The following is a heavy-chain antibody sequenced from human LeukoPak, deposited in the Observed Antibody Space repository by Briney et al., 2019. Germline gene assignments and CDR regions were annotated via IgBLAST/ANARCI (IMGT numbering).Heavy chain of an antibody. CDR3: ARHASGWFSGYYFDY. J-gene: IGHJ4*02. CDR2: IYYSGST. V-gene: IGHV4-59*08. Sequence: SSETLSLTCTVSGGSISSYYWSWIRQPPGKGLEWIGYIYYSGSTNYNPSLKGRVTMSVDTSKSQFSLKLSSVTAADTAMYYCARHASGWFSGYYFDYWGQGTLVTVSS. CDR1: GGSISSYY. D-gene: IGHD6-19*01.